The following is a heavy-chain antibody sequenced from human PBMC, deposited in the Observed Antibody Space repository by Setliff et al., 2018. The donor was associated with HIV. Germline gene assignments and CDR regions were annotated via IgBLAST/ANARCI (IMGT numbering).Heavy chain of an antibody. D-gene: IGHD2-2*01. CDR1: GGSFSGYY. V-gene: IGHV4-34*01. CDR2: INHGGST. J-gene: IGHJ6*03. Sequence: SETLSLTCAVYGGSFSGYYWSWIRQTPGKGLEWIGEINHGGSTNYSPPLKSRVTISVDRSNNEFSLNLRSVTAADTAVYYCARGVVVVPGAHDFYYYLEVWGKGTTVTVSS. CDR3: ARGVVVVPGAHDFYYYLEV.